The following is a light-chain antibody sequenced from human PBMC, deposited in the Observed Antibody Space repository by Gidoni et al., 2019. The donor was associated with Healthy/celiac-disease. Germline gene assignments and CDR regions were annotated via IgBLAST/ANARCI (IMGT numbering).Light chain of an antibody. Sequence: DIQMTQSPSSLSASVRDRVTITCRASQGINNYLNWYQQKPGKAPKLLIYAASNLQSGVPSRFSGSGSGTDFTLTISSLQPEDFATYYCQQSYSIPLTFXGXTKVEIK. CDR2: AAS. CDR3: QQSYSIPLT. V-gene: IGKV1-39*01. J-gene: IGKJ4*01. CDR1: QGINNY.